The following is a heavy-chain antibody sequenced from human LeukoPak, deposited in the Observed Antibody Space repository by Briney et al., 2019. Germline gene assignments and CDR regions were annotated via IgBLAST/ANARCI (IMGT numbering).Heavy chain of an antibody. Sequence: PSETLSLTCAVYGGSFSGYYWSWIRQPPGKGLEWIGNIYYTGSTYYNASLQSRVTISIDTSKNQFSLRLNSVTAADTAMYYCARGRYDNSGYYYSQSYYFDFWGQGTLVTVSS. CDR1: GGSFSGYY. CDR3: ARGRYDNSGYYYSQSYYFDF. J-gene: IGHJ4*02. CDR2: IYYTGST. V-gene: IGHV4-34*01. D-gene: IGHD3-22*01.